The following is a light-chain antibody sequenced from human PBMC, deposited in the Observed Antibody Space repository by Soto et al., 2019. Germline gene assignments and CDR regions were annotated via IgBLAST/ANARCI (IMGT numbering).Light chain of an antibody. CDR3: SSYTSSSTLYV. V-gene: IGLV2-14*01. Sequence: HSVLTQPASVSVSPGQSITISCTGTSSDFGGYNYVSWYQQHPGKAPKLMIYDVSNRPSGVSNRFSGSKSGNTASLTISGLQAEDEADYYCSSYTSSSTLYVFGTGTKVTVL. CDR1: SSDFGGYNY. CDR2: DVS. J-gene: IGLJ1*01.